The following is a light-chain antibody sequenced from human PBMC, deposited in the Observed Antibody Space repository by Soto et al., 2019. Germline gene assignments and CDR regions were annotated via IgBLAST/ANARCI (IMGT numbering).Light chain of an antibody. Sequence: EIVMTQSPATLSVSPGERVTLSCRASQSVFSSLAWYQQKPGQAPRLLIYGAATRAIGIPARFSGSGSGTEFTLTISSLQPEDIATYYCQQYDNLPPTFGGGTKVEIK. CDR2: GAA. J-gene: IGKJ4*01. CDR3: QQYDNLPPT. CDR1: QSVFSS. V-gene: IGKV3-15*01.